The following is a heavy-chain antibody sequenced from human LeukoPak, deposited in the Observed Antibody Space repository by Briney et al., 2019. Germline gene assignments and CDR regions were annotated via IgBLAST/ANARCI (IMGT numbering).Heavy chain of an antibody. CDR1: GYTFTGYY. CDR3: AISFPARDSSGYYDPYYFDY. Sequence: ASVKVSXKASGYTFTGYYMHWVRQAPGQGLEWMGRINPNSGGTNYAQKFQGRVTMTRDTSISTAYMELSRLRSDDTAVYYCAISFPARDSSGYYDPYYFDYWGQGTLVTVSS. J-gene: IGHJ4*02. D-gene: IGHD3-22*01. V-gene: IGHV1-2*06. CDR2: INPNSGGT.